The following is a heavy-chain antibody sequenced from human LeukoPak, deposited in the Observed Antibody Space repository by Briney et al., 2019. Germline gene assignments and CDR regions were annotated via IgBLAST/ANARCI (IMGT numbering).Heavy chain of an antibody. CDR3: ARDLYYYYYYMDV. J-gene: IGHJ6*03. V-gene: IGHV3-30*04. CDR2: ISYDGSNK. Sequence: GGSLRLSCAASGFTFSIYAMHWVRQAPGKGLEWVAVISYDGSNKYYADSVKGRFTISRDNSKNTLYLQMNSLRAEDTAVYYCARDLYYYYYYMDVWGKGTTVTVSS. CDR1: GFTFSIYA.